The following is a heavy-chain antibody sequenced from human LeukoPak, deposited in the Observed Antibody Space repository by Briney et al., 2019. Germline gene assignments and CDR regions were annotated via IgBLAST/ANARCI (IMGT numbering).Heavy chain of an antibody. Sequence: ASVKVSCKASGYTFTSYGISWVRQAPGQGLEWMGWIGAYNGNTNYAQKLQGRVTMTTDTSTSTAYMELRSLRSDDTAVYYCATPSRGPCSSTSCYSDDAFDIWGQGTMVTVSS. CDR2: IGAYNGNT. CDR1: GYTFTSYG. V-gene: IGHV1-18*01. J-gene: IGHJ3*02. CDR3: ATPSRGPCSSTSCYSDDAFDI. D-gene: IGHD2-2*02.